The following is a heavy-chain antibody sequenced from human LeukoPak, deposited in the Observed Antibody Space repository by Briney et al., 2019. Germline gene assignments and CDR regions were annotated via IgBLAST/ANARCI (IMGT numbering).Heavy chain of an antibody. J-gene: IGHJ4*02. Sequence: GGSLRLSCAASGFTFAAYWMTWVRQAPGKGLEWVAHISQDGTETYFLDSVRGRFTISGDNAKNSLYLQMNSLRAEDTAVYYCTNGIYRTSYWGQGTLVTVSS. V-gene: IGHV3-7*01. CDR3: TNGIYRTSY. CDR2: ISQDGTET. CDR1: GFTFAAYW. D-gene: IGHD1-14*01.